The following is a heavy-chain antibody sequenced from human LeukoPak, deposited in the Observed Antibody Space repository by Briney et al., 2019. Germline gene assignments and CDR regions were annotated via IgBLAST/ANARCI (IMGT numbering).Heavy chain of an antibody. CDR1: GFSFSSYA. D-gene: IGHD1-14*01. V-gene: IGHV3-23*01. CDR3: AKPRPYNRNPGWYFDL. CDR2: ISSSSGSI. J-gene: IGHJ2*01. Sequence: GGSLRLSCAASGFSFSSYAMSWVRQAPGKGLEWVSAISSSSGSIYYADSVKGRFTISRDNSKNTLYLQMNSLRAEDTAVYYCAKPRPYNRNPGWYFDLWGRGTLVTVSS.